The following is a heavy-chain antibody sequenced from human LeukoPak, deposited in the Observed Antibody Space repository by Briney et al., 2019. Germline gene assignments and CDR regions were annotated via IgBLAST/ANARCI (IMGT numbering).Heavy chain of an antibody. Sequence: GGSLRLSCAASGFTFDDYVMNWVRQAPGKGLGWVSGISWNSGNIGYADSVKGRFTISRDNAKHSLYLQMNSLTAEDTALYYCGKDIGFDDASGIDLWAIDSWGQGTLVTVSS. CDR3: GKDIGFDDASGIDLWAIDS. V-gene: IGHV3-9*01. D-gene: IGHD2-15*01. CDR1: GFTFDDYV. J-gene: IGHJ4*02. CDR2: ISWNSGNI.